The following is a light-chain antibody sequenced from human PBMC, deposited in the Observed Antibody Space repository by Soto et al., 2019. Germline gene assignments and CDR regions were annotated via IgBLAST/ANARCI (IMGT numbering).Light chain of an antibody. CDR1: QSVGSY. CDR3: QHRGKCHRT. CDR2: GAS. Sequence: EIVLTQSPATLSLSPGERVTLSCRASQSVGSYLAWYQQKPGQAPRLLIYGASNRATGIPARFSGSGSGTEFSLPISSLESEDFALYYRQHRGKCHRTFGQPTTLQI. V-gene: IGKV3-11*01. J-gene: IGKJ2*01.